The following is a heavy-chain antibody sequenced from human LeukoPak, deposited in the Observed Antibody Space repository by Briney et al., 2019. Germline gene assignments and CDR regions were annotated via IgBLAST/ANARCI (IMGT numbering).Heavy chain of an antibody. J-gene: IGHJ6*02. D-gene: IGHD3-22*01. CDR2: ISSSGSTI. V-gene: IGHV3-11*04. CDR1: GFTFSDYY. Sequence: GGSLRLSCAASGFTFSDYYMSWIRQAPGKGLEWVSYISSSGSTIYYADSVKGRFTISRDNSKNTLYLQMNSLRAEDTAVYYCAREIDHYYYYGMDVWGQGTTVTVSS. CDR3: AREIDHYYYYGMDV.